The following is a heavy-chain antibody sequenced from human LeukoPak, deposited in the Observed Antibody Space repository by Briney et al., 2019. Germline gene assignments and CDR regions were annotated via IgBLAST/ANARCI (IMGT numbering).Heavy chain of an antibody. Sequence: GGSLGLSCAASGFTFNSYSMHWVRQAPGKGREWVSSISSTSEYIYYADSVKGRFTISRDNAKSSLFLQMNGLRVEDTSVYYCARDSKDAGHSWGQGTLVTVSS. D-gene: IGHD2-2*01. CDR3: ARDSKDAGHS. CDR1: GFTFNSYS. J-gene: IGHJ4*02. CDR2: ISSTSEYI. V-gene: IGHV3-21*01.